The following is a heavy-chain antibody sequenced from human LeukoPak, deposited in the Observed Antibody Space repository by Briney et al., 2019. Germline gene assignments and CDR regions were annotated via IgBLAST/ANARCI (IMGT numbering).Heavy chain of an antibody. Sequence: GGSLRLSCAVSRFTFSSYGMSWVRQAPWKGLEWVSAISGSGGSTYYADSVKGRFTISSDNSKNTLYLEMNSLRAEDTAVYYCAKDIGSYYDYWGQGILVTVSS. J-gene: IGHJ4*02. V-gene: IGHV3-23*01. CDR2: ISGSGGST. D-gene: IGHD3-10*01. CDR1: RFTFSSYG. CDR3: AKDIGSYYDY.